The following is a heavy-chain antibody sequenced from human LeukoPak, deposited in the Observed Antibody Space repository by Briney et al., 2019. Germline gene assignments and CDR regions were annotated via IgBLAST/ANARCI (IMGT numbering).Heavy chain of an antibody. CDR3: AKERLVRGVWGAFDI. CDR2: ISSSSRYI. J-gene: IGHJ3*02. V-gene: IGHV3-21*01. CDR1: GFTFSSYS. Sequence: PGGSLRLSCAASGFTFSSYSMNWVRQAPGKGREWVSSISSSSRYIYCADSVKGRFTISRDNSKNTLYLQMNSLRAEDTAVYYCAKERLVRGVWGAFDIWGQGTMVTVSS. D-gene: IGHD3-10*01.